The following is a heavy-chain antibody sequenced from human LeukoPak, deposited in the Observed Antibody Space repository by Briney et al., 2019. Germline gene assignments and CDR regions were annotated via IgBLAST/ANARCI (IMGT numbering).Heavy chain of an antibody. V-gene: IGHV1-3*01. J-gene: IGHJ5*02. CDR1: GYTFTSYA. CDR3: ARCAPPDSSGRYFVGWFDP. CDR2: INAGNGNT. Sequence: GASVKVSCKASGYTFTSYAMHWVRQAPGQRLEWMGWINAGNGNTKYSQKFQGRVTITRDTSASTAYMELSSLRSEDTAVYYCARCAPPDSSGRYFVGWFDPWDQGTLVTVSS. D-gene: IGHD6-19*01.